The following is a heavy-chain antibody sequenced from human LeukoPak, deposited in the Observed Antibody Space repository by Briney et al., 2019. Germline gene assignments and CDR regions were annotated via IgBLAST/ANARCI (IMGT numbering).Heavy chain of an antibody. J-gene: IGHJ5*02. CDR2: ISSSGSTI. D-gene: IGHD1-1*01. Sequence: GGSLRLSCAASGFTFSDYYMSWIRQAPGKGLEWVSYISSSGSTIYYADPVKGRFTISRDNAKNSLYLQMNSLRAEDTAVYYCARDKVQGWFDPWGQGTLVTVSS. CDR1: GFTFSDYY. V-gene: IGHV3-11*01. CDR3: ARDKVQGWFDP.